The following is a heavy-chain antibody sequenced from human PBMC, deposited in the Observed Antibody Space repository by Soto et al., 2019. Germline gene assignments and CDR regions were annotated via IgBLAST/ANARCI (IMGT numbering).Heavy chain of an antibody. D-gene: IGHD1-1*01. V-gene: IGHV1-18*01. CDR1: GYTFTSYG. CDR2: ISAYNGNT. J-gene: IGHJ5*02. CDR3: ARDEAYKWNDGGWFDP. Sequence: QVQLVQSGAEVKKPGASVKVSCKASGYTFTSYGISWVRQASGQGLEWMGWISAYNGNTKYAQKLQARVTMTTDTSTSTAYMELRSLRYDDTAVYYCARDEAYKWNDGGWFDPWGQGTLVTVSS.